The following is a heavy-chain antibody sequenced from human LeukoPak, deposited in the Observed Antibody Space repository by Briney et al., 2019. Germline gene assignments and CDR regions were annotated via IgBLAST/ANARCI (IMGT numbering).Heavy chain of an antibody. CDR1: GYTFTSYD. CDR2: MNPNSGNT. CDR3: ARAVSWTTEYYYYMDV. V-gene: IGHV1-8*01. Sequence: ASVKVSCKASGYTFTSYDVNWVRPATGQGLEWLGWMNPNSGNTGYAQNFQGRVTMTMNTSITTAYMELSSLRSEDTAVYYCARAVSWTTEYYYYMDVWGKGTTVTVSS. D-gene: IGHD3/OR15-3a*01. J-gene: IGHJ6*03.